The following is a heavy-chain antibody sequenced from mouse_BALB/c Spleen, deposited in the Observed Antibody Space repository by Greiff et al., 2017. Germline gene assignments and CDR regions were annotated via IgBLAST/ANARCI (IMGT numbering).Heavy chain of an antibody. CDR2: IWAGGST. D-gene: IGHD2-1*01. CDR1: GFSLTSYG. Sequence: VKLVESGPGLVAPSQSLSITCTVSGFSLTSYGVHWVRQPPGKGLEWLGVIWAGGSTNYNSALMSRLSISKDNSKSQVFLKMNSLQTDDTAMYYCARVLYGNYTYAMDYWGQGTSVTVSS. J-gene: IGHJ4*01. V-gene: IGHV2-9*02. CDR3: ARVLYGNYTYAMDY.